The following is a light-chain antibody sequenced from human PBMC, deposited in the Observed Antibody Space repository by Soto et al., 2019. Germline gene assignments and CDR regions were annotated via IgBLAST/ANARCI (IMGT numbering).Light chain of an antibody. CDR2: VVS. J-gene: IGLJ1*01. CDR3: SSYRSGGTFV. V-gene: IGLV2-14*01. CDR1: SSDVGGYNY. Sequence: QSALAQPTSVSGSPGQSIAISCTGTSSDVGGYNYVSWHQQHPGKAPKVLISVVSNRPSGVSNRFSGSKSGNTASLTISGLQVEDEAVYYCSSYRSGGTFVFGSGTNLTVL.